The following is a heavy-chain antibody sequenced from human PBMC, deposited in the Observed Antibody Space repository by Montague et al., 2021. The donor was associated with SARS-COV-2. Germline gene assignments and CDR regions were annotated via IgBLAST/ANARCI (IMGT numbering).Heavy chain of an antibody. Sequence: SLRLSCAASGFTFSNAWMSWVRQAPGKGLERVGRIKSKTDGWTTDYAALVKGRFTISRDDSKNTLYLQMNSLKTEDTAVYYCTTDRVYDYVWGSYRYTDXWGQGTLVTVSS. CDR3: TTDRVYDYVWGSYRYTDX. J-gene: IGHJ4*02. CDR2: IKSKTDGWTT. D-gene: IGHD3-16*02. V-gene: IGHV3-15*01. CDR1: GFTFSNAW.